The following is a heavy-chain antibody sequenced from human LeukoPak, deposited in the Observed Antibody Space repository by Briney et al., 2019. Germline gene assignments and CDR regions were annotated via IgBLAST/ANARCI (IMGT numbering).Heavy chain of an antibody. V-gene: IGHV3-11*01. CDR3: ARDIHTVTSGREY. CDR2: ISSSGTTI. D-gene: IGHD4-17*01. J-gene: IGHJ4*02. CDR1: GFIFTDFY. Sequence: PGGSLRLSCAASGFIFTDFYMSWVRQAPGKGLEWVSYISSSGTTIYYADSVKGRFTISRDNAKNSLFLQMNSLRAEDTAVYYCARDIHTVTSGREYWGQGTLVTVS.